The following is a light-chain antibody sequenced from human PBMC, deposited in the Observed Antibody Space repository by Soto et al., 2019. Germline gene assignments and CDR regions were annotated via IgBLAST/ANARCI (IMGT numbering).Light chain of an antibody. CDR3: QQYNSYPWP. CDR1: QSISSW. CDR2: DAS. Sequence: DIQMTQSPSTLSASVGDRVTITCRASQSISSWSAWYQQKPGKAPKLLIYDASSLESGVPSRFSGSGSGTEFTLTISSLQPDDFATYYCQQYNSYPWPFGQGTKVEIQ. J-gene: IGKJ1*01. V-gene: IGKV1-5*01.